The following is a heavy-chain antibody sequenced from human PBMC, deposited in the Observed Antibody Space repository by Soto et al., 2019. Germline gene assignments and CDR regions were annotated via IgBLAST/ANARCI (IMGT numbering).Heavy chain of an antibody. CDR1: GGTFNSYT. CDR3: ATSYGSWSRPFDY. V-gene: IGHV1-69*02. CDR2: IIPMLSMS. D-gene: IGHD3-10*01. J-gene: IGHJ4*02. Sequence: QVQLVQSGAEVKKSRSSVRVSCKASGGTFNSYTLSWVRQAPGQRLEWMGRIIPMLSMSTYAQNVQGRVSIIADKSTNTVSLDLSSLRSDVTAIYYCATSYGSWSRPFDYWGQGTLVTVSS.